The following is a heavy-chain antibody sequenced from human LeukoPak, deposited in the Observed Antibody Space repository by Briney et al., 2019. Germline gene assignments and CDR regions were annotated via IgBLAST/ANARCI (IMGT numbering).Heavy chain of an antibody. D-gene: IGHD6-13*01. Sequence: KSGESLKFSCKGSGYTFTTYWIGWVRQMPGKGLEWMGIIYPGDSDPRYSPSFQGQVTISADTSISTAYLQWSSLKASDSAMYYCVRHGLGSSWFGFDYWGQGTLVTVSS. V-gene: IGHV5-51*01. CDR1: GYTFTTYW. CDR2: IYPGDSDP. J-gene: IGHJ4*02. CDR3: VRHGLGSSWFGFDY.